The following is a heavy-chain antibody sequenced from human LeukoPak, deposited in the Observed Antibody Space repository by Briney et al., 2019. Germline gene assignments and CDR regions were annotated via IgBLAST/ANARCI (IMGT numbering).Heavy chain of an antibody. CDR3: ARGKYSNLDY. CDR2: IYTSGST. J-gene: IGHJ4*02. CDR1: GGSFSGYY. D-gene: IGHD4-11*01. V-gene: IGHV4-59*10. Sequence: SETLSLTCAVYGGSFSGYYWSWIRQPAGKGLEWIGRIYTSGSTNYNPSLKSRVTMSVDTSKNQFSLKLSSVTAADTAVYYCARGKYSNLDYWGQGTLVTVSS.